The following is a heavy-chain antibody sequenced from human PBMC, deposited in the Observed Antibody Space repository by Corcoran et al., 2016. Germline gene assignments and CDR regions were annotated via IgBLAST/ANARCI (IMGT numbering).Heavy chain of an antibody. CDR1: GFTFSSFA. V-gene: IGHV3-23*01. CDR3: ASPPGYSRGY. J-gene: IGHJ4*02. Sequence: EVQLLESGGGLVQPGGSLRLSCAASGFTFSSFAMTWVRQAPGKGLEWVAAISGSGGGTYYADSVKGRFTISRDNSKNTLYLQMNSLRAEDTAVYYCASPPGYSRGYWGQGTLVTVSS. CDR2: ISGSGGGT. D-gene: IGHD5-18*01.